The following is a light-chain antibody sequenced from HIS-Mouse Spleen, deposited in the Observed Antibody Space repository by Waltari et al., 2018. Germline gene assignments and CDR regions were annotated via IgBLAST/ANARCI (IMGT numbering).Light chain of an antibody. V-gene: IGKV3-15*01. Sequence: EIVMTQSPATLSVSPGERATLSCRASQRVSSNLAWYQQKPGQAPRLHIYGASTRSTGIPASFSVIGSGTECTLTISSLQSEEFAVYYCQQYNNWWTFGQGTKVEIK. J-gene: IGKJ1*01. CDR3: QQYNNWWT. CDR1: QRVSSN. CDR2: GAS.